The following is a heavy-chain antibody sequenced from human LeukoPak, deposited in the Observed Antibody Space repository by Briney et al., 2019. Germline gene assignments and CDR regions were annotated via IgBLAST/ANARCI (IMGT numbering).Heavy chain of an antibody. CDR3: ASGIPSGY. D-gene: IGHD6-25*01. CDR1: GFTFSSYS. CDR2: ISSSSSTI. J-gene: IGHJ4*02. V-gene: IGHV3-48*01. Sequence: PGGSLRLSCAASGFTFSSYSMNWVRQAPGKGLEWVSYISSSSSTIYYADSVKGRFTISRDNSKNTLYLQMNSLRAEDTAVYYCASGIPSGYWGQGTLVTVSS.